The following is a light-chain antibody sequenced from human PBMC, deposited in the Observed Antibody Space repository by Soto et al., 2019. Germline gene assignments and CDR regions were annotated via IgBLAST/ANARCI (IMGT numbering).Light chain of an antibody. CDR2: DAS. V-gene: IGKV1-5*01. Sequence: DIQMTQSPSSLSASVGDRVTITWRASQSISSNLNWYQQKPGKAPKVLIFDASSLKTGVPSRFSGSGSGTEFTLTISNLQPDDFATYYCQQYDSYSSGPFGQGTKVDIK. CDR3: QQYDSYSSGP. CDR1: QSISSN. J-gene: IGKJ1*01.